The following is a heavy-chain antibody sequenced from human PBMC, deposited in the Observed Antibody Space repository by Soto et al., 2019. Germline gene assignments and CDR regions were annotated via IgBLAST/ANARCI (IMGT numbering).Heavy chain of an antibody. CDR1: GFTFTKAY. CDR3: ATEGGYPGSNFYGAY. CDR2: IKGSHAGGTT. V-gene: IGHV3-15*01. D-gene: IGHD1-26*01. J-gene: IGHJ4*02. Sequence: VQLVESGGGLVEPGGSIRLSCVASGFTFTKAYMTWVRQAPGKGLEWVGRIKGSHAGGTTDYATSVKGRFTISRDDSKNTLYLQMNSLKTEDTSVYYCATEGGYPGSNFYGAYWGQGTLVTGSS.